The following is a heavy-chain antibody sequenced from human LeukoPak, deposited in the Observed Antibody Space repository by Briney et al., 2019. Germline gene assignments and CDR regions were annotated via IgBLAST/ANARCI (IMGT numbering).Heavy chain of an antibody. CDR2: ISYDGSD. Sequence: PGGSLRLSSAASGFTFSSYAMHWVRQAPGKGLEWVAVISYDGSDYYADSVKGRFTISRDNSRDTLYLEMNSLRTEDRAVYYCARANSSAWHNFDFWGQGTLVTVSS. CDR1: GFTFSSYA. J-gene: IGHJ4*02. CDR3: ARANSSAWHNFDF. D-gene: IGHD6-19*01. V-gene: IGHV3-30-3*01.